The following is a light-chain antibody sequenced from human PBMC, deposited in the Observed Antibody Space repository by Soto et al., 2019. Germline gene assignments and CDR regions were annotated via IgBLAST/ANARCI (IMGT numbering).Light chain of an antibody. CDR2: EVN. V-gene: IGLV2-8*01. CDR3: SSYTTSYFYV. Sequence: QSALTQPPSASGSPGQSVTISCTGTSSDIGGYNSVSWYQQHPGKAPRLMIYEVNKRPSGVPDRFSGSKSGYTASLTVSGLQTEDEADYYCSSYTTSYFYVFGPGTKLTVL. J-gene: IGLJ1*01. CDR1: SSDIGGYNS.